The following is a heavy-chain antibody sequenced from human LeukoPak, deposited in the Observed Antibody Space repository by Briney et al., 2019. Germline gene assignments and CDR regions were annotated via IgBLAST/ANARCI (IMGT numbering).Heavy chain of an antibody. CDR1: GGSISSYY. CDR3: ARSGAYYDFWSGYPGAFDI. V-gene: IGHV4-4*07. D-gene: IGHD3-3*01. CDR2: IYTSGST. J-gene: IGHJ3*02. Sequence: SETLSLTCTVSGGSISSYYWSWIRQPAGKGLEWIGRIYTSGSTNYNPSLKSRVTISVDTSKNQFSLKLSSVTAADTAVYYCARSGAYYDFWSGYPGAFDIWGQGTMVTVSS.